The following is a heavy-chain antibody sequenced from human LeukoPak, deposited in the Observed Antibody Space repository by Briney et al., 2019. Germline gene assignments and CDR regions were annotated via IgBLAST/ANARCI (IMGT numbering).Heavy chain of an antibody. CDR2: INPSGGST. D-gene: IGHD1-26*01. CDR3: ARDYLVGANDY. V-gene: IGHV1-46*01. CDR1: GYTFTSYY. Sequence: GASVTVSCTASGYTFTSYYMHWVRQAPGQGLEWMGIINPSGGSTSYAQKFQGRVTMTRDTSTSTVYMELSSLRSEDTAVYYCARDYLVGANDYWGQGTLVTVSS. J-gene: IGHJ4*02.